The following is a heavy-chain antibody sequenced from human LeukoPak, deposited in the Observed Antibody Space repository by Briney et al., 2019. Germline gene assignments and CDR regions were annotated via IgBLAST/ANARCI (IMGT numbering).Heavy chain of an antibody. J-gene: IGHJ2*01. CDR1: GFTFSSYG. CDR3: ARAKPADFDL. Sequence: GGSLRLSCAASGFTFSSYGMHWVRQAPGKGLEWVAVISYDGSNKYYADSVKGRFTISRDNPKNTLYLQMNSLRAEDTAVYYCARAKPADFDLWGRGTLVTVSS. CDR2: ISYDGSNK. V-gene: IGHV3-30*03.